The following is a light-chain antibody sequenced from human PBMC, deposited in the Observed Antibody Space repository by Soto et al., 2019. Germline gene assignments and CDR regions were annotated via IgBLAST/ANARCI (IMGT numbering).Light chain of an antibody. CDR2: DVE. CDR1: SSDVGGYNY. V-gene: IGLV2-8*01. CDR3: FSYAGNNNWV. Sequence: QSALTQPPSASGSPGQSVTISCTGSSSDVGGYNYVSWYQQYPGKAPKLMIYDVEKRPSGVPDRFSGSKSGNTASLTVSGLQAEDEAEYYCFSYAGNNNWVFGGGTKLIVL. J-gene: IGLJ3*02.